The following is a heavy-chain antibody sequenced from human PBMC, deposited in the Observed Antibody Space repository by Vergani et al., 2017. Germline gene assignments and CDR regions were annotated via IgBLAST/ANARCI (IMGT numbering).Heavy chain of an antibody. CDR3: ARVDTQVPATSHFYYMDV. CDR1: GFSLSTSGMR. CDR2: IFYSGTT. Sequence: KESGPALVKPTQTLTLTCTFSGFSLSTSGMRASWIRQPPGKGLEWIGYIFYSGTTYDNPSLRSRLTISVDTSQNQFSLKLRSVTAADTAVYYCARVDTQVPATSHFYYMDVWGKGTTVVVSS. D-gene: IGHD6-25*01. V-gene: IGHV4-31*03. J-gene: IGHJ6*03.